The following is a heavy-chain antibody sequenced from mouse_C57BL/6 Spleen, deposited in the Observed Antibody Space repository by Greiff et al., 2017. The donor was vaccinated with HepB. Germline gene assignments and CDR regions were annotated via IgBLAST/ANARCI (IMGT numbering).Heavy chain of an antibody. CDR1: GYTFTDYY. V-gene: IGHV1-19*01. Sequence: EVQVVESGPVLVKPGASVKMSCKASGYTFTDYYMNWVKQSHGKSLEWIGVINPYNGGTSYNQKFKGKATLTVDKSSSTAYMELNSLTSEDSAVYYCATTAQAIAWFAYWGQGTLVTVSA. D-gene: IGHD3-2*02. J-gene: IGHJ3*01. CDR3: ATTAQAIAWFAY. CDR2: INPYNGGT.